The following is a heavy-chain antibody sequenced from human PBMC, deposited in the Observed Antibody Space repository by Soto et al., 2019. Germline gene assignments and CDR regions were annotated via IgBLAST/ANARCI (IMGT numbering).Heavy chain of an antibody. CDR2: IIPIFGTA. D-gene: IGHD5-12*01. Sequence: SVKVSCKASGGTFSSYAISWVRQAPGQGLEWMGGIIPIFGTANYAQKFQGRVTITADESTSTAYMELSSLRSEDTAVFYCASFRGYSGYAFDYWGQGTLVTVSS. CDR1: GGTFSSYA. J-gene: IGHJ4*02. CDR3: ASFRGYSGYAFDY. V-gene: IGHV1-69*13.